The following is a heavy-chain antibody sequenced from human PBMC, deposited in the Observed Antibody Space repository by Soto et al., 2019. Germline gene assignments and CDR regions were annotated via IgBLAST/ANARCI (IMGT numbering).Heavy chain of an antibody. CDR1: GGSLSGYY. D-gene: IGHD5-12*01. V-gene: IGHV4-34*01. J-gene: IGHJ4*02. CDR2: IKDGGYT. CDR3: ARGQEGVVATH. Sequence: QVQLQQWGAGLLKPSETLSLNCAVNGGSLSGYYWSWIRQPPGKGLEWIGEIKDGGYTNYSPSLTSRATISPDTSNNQRSLRLNSVTAADTGVYYCARGQEGVVATHWDQGALVTVSS.